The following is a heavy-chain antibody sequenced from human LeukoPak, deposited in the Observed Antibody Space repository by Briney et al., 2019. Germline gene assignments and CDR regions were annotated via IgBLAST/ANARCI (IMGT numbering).Heavy chain of an antibody. D-gene: IGHD1-1*01. CDR3: ARLFVTYNHDSSDY. Sequence: SETLSLTCTVSGGSISSYSWCWIRQPPRKGLGRMGYVYYSGSTNYNPSLKSRVTISVDTSTNRFALKLRSVTASDTAGYYCARLFVTYNHDSSDYWGQGTLVTVSS. CDR2: VYYSGST. CDR1: GGSISSYS. V-gene: IGHV4-59*08. J-gene: IGHJ4*02.